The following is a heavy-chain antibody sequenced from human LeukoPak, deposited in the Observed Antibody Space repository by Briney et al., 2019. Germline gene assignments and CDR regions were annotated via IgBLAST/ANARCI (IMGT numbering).Heavy chain of an antibody. Sequence: ASVKVSCKASGYTFTSYYMHWVRQAPEQGLEWMGIINPSGGSTSYAQKFQGRVTMTRDTSTSTVYMELSSLRSEDTAVYYCARDDSSGPFWYWGQGTLVTVSS. V-gene: IGHV1-46*01. CDR3: ARDDSSGPFWY. CDR1: GYTFTSYY. D-gene: IGHD3-22*01. J-gene: IGHJ4*02. CDR2: INPSGGST.